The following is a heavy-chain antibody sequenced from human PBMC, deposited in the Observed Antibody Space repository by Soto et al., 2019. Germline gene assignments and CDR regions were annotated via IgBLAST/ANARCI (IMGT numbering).Heavy chain of an antibody. CDR3: ARGPTGWFGYDY. CDR1: GFTFSTSW. D-gene: IGHD3-10*01. Sequence: EVQLVESGGGLVQPGGSLRLSCAASGFTFSTSWMHWVRQAAGKGLVWVSRIKSDASTTNYADSVKGRFTIYRDNAKNTLYLQMDSLTVEDTAVYYFARGPTGWFGYDYWGQGTLVTVSS. CDR2: IKSDASTT. V-gene: IGHV3-74*01. J-gene: IGHJ4*02.